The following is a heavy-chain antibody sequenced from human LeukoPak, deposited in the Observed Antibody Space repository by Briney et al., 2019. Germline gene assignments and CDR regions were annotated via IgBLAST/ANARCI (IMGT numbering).Heavy chain of an antibody. D-gene: IGHD3-16*01. CDR2: IYWDDDK. CDR1: GFSLSTSGVG. Sequence: SGPTLVNPTQTLTLTCTFSGFSLSTSGVGVGWIRQPPGKALEWLALIYWDDDKRHSPSLKNRFTITRDTSKNQVVLTTTNVDPVDTATYYCAHSLRHYGNWYFDLWGRGTLVTVSS. V-gene: IGHV2-5*02. CDR3: AHSLRHYGNWYFDL. J-gene: IGHJ2*01.